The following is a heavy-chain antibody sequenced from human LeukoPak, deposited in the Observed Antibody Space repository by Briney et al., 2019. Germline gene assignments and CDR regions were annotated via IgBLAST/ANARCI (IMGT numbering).Heavy chain of an antibody. CDR2: IRYDGSNK. CDR3: AALGYCSSTSCYYYYYNYMDV. J-gene: IGHJ6*03. CDR1: GFTFSSYG. D-gene: IGHD2-2*01. Sequence: PGGSLRLSCAASGFTFSSYGMHWVRQAPGKGLEWVAFIRYDGSNKYYADSVKGRFTISRDNSKNTLYLQMNSLRAEDTAVYYCAALGYCSSTSCYYYYYNYMDVWGKGTTVTVSS. V-gene: IGHV3-30*02.